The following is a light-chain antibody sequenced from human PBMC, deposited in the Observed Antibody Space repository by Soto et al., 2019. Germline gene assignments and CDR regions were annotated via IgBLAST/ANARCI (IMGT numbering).Light chain of an antibody. Sequence: QSALTQPASVSDSPGQSITISCTGTSSDVGGSNFVSWYQQHPGKPPKLMIYEVTIRPSGVSDRFSGSKSGNTASLTVSGLQAEDEADYYCSSYTGGNPSYVFGTGTKLTVL. J-gene: IGLJ1*01. CDR1: SSDVGGSNF. CDR2: EVT. CDR3: SSYTGGNPSYV. V-gene: IGLV2-14*01.